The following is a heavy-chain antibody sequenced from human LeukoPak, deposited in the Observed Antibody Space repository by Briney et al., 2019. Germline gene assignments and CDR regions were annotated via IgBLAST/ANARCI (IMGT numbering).Heavy chain of an antibody. CDR3: ARAQVSEATAMVYYYYMDV. CDR1: GGTFSSYA. J-gene: IGHJ6*03. V-gene: IGHV1-69*05. D-gene: IGHD5-18*01. Sequence: SVKVSCKASGGTFSSYAISWVRQAPGQGLEWMGGIIPIFGTANYAQKFQGRVTITTDESTSTAYMELSSLRSEDTAVYYCARAQVSEATAMVYYYYMDVWGKGTTVTVSS. CDR2: IIPIFGTA.